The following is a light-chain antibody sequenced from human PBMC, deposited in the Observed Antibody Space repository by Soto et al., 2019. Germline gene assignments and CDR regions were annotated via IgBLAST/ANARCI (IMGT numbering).Light chain of an antibody. CDR3: QQSYATPWT. Sequence: EIVLTQSPGTLSLSPGERATLSCRASQTIDSSYLAWYQQKPGQTPRLLIYGASSRPTGIPDRFSGSGSGTDFTLTISRLEPEDFAVYSCQQSYATPWTFCQGTKVEVK. J-gene: IGKJ1*01. CDR1: QTIDSSY. V-gene: IGKV3-20*01. CDR2: GAS.